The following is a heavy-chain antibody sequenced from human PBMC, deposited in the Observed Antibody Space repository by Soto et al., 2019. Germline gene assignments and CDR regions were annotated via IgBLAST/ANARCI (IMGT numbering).Heavy chain of an antibody. D-gene: IGHD3-3*01. CDR1: GFTFTSSA. J-gene: IGHJ6*02. V-gene: IGHV1-58*01. CDR3: AAVQAGYDFWSGYYRDYYYGMDV. CDR2: IVVGSGNT. Sequence: SVKVSCKASGFTFTSSAVQWVRQARGQRLEWIGWIVVGSGNTNYAQKFQERVTITRDMSTSTAYMELRSLRSEDTAVYYCAAVQAGYDFWSGYYRDYYYGMDVWGQGTTVTVSS.